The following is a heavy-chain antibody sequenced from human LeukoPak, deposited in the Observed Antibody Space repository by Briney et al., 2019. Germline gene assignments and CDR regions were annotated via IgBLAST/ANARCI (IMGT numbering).Heavy chain of an antibody. CDR3: ARDSQNYDSSGSIDY. CDR2: INHSGST. CDR1: GGSFSGYY. J-gene: IGHJ4*02. D-gene: IGHD3-22*01. Sequence: SETLSLTCAVYGGSFSGYYWSWIRQLPGKGLEWIGEINHSGSTNYNPSLKSRVTISVDTSKNQFSLKLSSVTAADTAVYYCARDSQNYDSSGSIDYWGQGTLVTVSS. V-gene: IGHV4-34*01.